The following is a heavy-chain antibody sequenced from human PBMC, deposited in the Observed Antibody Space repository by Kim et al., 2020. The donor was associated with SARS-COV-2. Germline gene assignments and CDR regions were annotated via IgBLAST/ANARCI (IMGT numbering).Heavy chain of an antibody. V-gene: IGHV5-51*01. Sequence: YSPSLQGQVTISADKSISTAYLQWSSLKASDTAMYYCARHEVGATEGIDYWGQGTLVTVSS. J-gene: IGHJ4*02. D-gene: IGHD1-26*01. CDR3: ARHEVGATEGIDY.